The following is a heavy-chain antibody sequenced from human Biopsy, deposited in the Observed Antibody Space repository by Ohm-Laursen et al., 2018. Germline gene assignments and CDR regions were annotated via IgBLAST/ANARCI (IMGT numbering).Heavy chain of an antibody. CDR3: ARGGGYNWNNGWFDP. D-gene: IGHD1/OR15-1a*01. CDR1: GGTFSSSA. CDR2: IIGIFRTA. V-gene: IGHV1-69*01. J-gene: IGHJ5*02. Sequence: GSSVKVSRKASGGTFSSSAITWVRQAPGQGLEWMGGIIGIFRTAHYAQKFQGRVTITADEFMSTAYMELSSLRSEDTAVYYCARGGGYNWNNGWFDPWGQGTLVTVSS.